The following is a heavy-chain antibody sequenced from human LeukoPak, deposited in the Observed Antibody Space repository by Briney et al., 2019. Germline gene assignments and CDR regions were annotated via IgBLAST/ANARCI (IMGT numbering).Heavy chain of an antibody. CDR3: ARGGDFYDSSGYYYSRYFQY. J-gene: IGHJ1*01. D-gene: IGHD3-22*01. CDR1: GFTLSSYE. CDR2: ISSTGSTL. V-gene: IGHV3-48*03. Sequence: GGSLRLSCAASGFTLSSYEMNWVRQAPGKGLEWIAYISSTGSTLYYADSVKGRFTISRDNAKNSLFLQMNSLRAEDTAVYFCARGGDFYDSSGYYYSRYFQYWGQGTLATVSS.